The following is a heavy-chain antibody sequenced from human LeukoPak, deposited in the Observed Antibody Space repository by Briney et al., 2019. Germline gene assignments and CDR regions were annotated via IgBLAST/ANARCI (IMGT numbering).Heavy chain of an antibody. D-gene: IGHD4-23*01. CDR1: GFTFSSYS. Sequence: GGSLRLSCAASGFTFSSYSMNWVRQAPGKGLEWVSSISSSSSYIYYADSVKGRFTISRDNAKNSLYLQMNNLRAGDTAAYYCARGLDYGGNSGEFDYWGQGTLVTVSS. CDR2: ISSSSSYI. J-gene: IGHJ4*02. V-gene: IGHV3-21*01. CDR3: ARGLDYGGNSGEFDY.